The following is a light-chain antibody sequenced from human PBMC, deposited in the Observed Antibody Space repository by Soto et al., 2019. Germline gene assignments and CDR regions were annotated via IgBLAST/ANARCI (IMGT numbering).Light chain of an antibody. Sequence: DIVMTQSPDSLAVSLGERATINCRSSQSVLYSSDNKNYLGWYQQKTGQPPKLLIHWASTRGSGVPDRFSGSGSGTDFILTISSLQAEDVAVYYCQQYYSTPVTFGGGTKVEIK. CDR2: WAS. CDR1: QSVLYSSDNKNY. J-gene: IGKJ4*01. CDR3: QQYYSTPVT. V-gene: IGKV4-1*01.